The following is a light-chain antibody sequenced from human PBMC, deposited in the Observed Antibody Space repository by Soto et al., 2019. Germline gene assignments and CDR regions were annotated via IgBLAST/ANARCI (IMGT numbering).Light chain of an antibody. J-gene: IGLJ1*01. CDR1: SSDIGSYNL. Sequence: QSALTQPASVSGSPGQSITISCTGTSSDIGSYNLVSWYQQHPGKAPRLMISEVTKRPSGISNRFSGSKSGNTASLTISGLQAEDEADYYCCSFVHITHSYVFGTGTKLTVL. CDR3: CSFVHITHSYV. CDR2: EVT. V-gene: IGLV2-23*02.